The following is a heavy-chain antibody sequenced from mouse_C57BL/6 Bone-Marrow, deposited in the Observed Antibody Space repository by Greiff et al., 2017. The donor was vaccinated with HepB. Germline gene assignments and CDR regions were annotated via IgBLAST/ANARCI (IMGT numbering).Heavy chain of an antibody. D-gene: IGHD1-1*01. J-gene: IGHJ3*01. V-gene: IGHV1-31*01. CDR3: EREGYYGSSYGWFAY. Sequence: EVQLQQSGPELVKPGASVKISCKASGYSFTGYYMHWVKQSHGNILDWIGYIYPYNGVSSYNQKFKGKATLTVDKSSSTAYMELRSLTSEDSAVDYCEREGYYGSSYGWFAYWGQGTLVTVSA. CDR1: GYSFTGYY. CDR2: IYPYNGVS.